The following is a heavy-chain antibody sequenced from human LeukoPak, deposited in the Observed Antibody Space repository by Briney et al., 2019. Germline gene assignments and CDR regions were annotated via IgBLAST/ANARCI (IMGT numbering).Heavy chain of an antibody. D-gene: IGHD6-19*01. CDR2: IYYSGST. CDR3: ARVSSGWSAIDY. V-gene: IGHV4-59*01. J-gene: IGHJ4*02. Sequence: SETLSLTCTVSGGSISSYYWSWIRQPPGKGLEWIGYIYYSGSTNYNPSLKSRVTISVDTSKNQFSLKLSSVTAADTAVYYCARVSSGWSAIDYWGQGTLVTVSS. CDR1: GGSISSYY.